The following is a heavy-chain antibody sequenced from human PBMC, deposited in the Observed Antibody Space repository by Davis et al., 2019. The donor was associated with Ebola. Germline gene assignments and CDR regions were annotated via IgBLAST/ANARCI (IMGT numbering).Heavy chain of an antibody. Sequence: GESLKISCAASGFTFSSYAMSWVRQAPGKGLEWVSTISHSGGSTYYADSVKGRFTISRDNSKNTLYLQMNSLRAEDTAVYYCAKVGTDWYFDLWGRGTLVTVSS. CDR2: ISHSGGST. D-gene: IGHD7-27*01. J-gene: IGHJ2*01. V-gene: IGHV3-23*01. CDR3: AKVGTDWYFDL. CDR1: GFTFSSYA.